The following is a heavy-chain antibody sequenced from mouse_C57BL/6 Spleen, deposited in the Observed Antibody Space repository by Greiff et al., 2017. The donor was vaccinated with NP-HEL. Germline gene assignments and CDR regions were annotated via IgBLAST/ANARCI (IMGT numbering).Heavy chain of an antibody. D-gene: IGHD2-2*01. V-gene: IGHV1-15*01. CDR2: IDPETGGT. CDR1: GYTFTDYE. Sequence: QVQLQQSGAELVRPGASVTLSCKASGYTFTDYEMHWVKQTPVHGLEWIGAIDPETGGTAYNQKFKGKAILTADKSSRTAYMELRSLTSEDSAVYYCTRPEARMGGYPLDYWGQGTTLTVSS. J-gene: IGHJ2*01. CDR3: TRPEARMGGYPLDY.